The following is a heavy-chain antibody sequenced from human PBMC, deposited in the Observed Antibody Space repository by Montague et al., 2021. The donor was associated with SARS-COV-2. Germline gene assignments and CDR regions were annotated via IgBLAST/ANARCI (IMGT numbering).Heavy chain of an antibody. CDR2: INNSESP. CDR3: ARGFRSVVPAVLGVAFYYYFDMDV. J-gene: IGHJ6*02. CDR1: GGSFSGYY. V-gene: IGHV4-34*01. Sequence: SETLSLTCAVYGGSFSGYYWSWIRKPQGKGLEWMGEINNSESPNXTPPPKSRVTISVEPSKNQFSLKLSSVTAADTAVYFCARGFRSVVPAVLGVAFYYYFDMDVWGQGTTVTVSS. D-gene: IGHD2-2*01.